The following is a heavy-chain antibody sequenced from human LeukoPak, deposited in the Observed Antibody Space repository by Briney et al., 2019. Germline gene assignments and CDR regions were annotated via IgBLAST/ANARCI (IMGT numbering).Heavy chain of an antibody. CDR1: GGSISSGSYY. V-gene: IGHV4-61*02. J-gene: IGHJ6*03. D-gene: IGHD4-17*01. Sequence: PSQTLSLTCTVSGGSISSGSYYWSWIRQPAGKGLEWIGRIYTSGSTNYNPSLKSRVTISVDTSKNQFSLKLSSVTAAGTAVYYCARDTEYYYYYYMDVWGKGTTVTVSS. CDR2: IYTSGST. CDR3: ARDTEYYYYYYMDV.